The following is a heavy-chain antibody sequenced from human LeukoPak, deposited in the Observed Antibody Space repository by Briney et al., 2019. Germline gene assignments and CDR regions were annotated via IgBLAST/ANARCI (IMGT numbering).Heavy chain of an antibody. CDR1: GFTFDYYW. D-gene: IGHD3-22*01. V-gene: IGHV3-74*01. Sequence: GGSLRLSCAASGFTFDYYWMHWVRQAPGKGLMWVSRINTDGSNTHYADSVKGRFTISRDNAKNTLYLQMNGLRVEDTAVYYCVVWGEDRSGHRFDFWGRGTLVTVSS. J-gene: IGHJ4*02. CDR3: VVWGEDRSGHRFDF. CDR2: INTDGSNT.